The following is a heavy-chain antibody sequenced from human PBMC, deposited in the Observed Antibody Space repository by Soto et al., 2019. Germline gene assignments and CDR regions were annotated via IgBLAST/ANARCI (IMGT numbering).Heavy chain of an antibody. CDR1: GFTFTSSA. CDR2: IVVGSGNT. V-gene: IGHV1-58*01. J-gene: IGHJ4*02. D-gene: IGHD3-9*01. CDR3: AELVIGYGFDY. Sequence: SVKVSCKASGFTFTSSAVQWVRQARGQRLEWIGWIVVGSGNTNYAQKSQERVTITRDMSTSTAYMELSSLRSEDTAVYYCAELVIGYGFDYWGQGTLVTVSS.